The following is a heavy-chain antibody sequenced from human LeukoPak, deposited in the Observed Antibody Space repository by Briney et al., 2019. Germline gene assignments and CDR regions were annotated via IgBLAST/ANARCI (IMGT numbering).Heavy chain of an antibody. J-gene: IGHJ6*02. V-gene: IGHV3-21*01. CDR2: ISSSSSYI. D-gene: IGHD5-24*01. CDR3: ARVPTILYGMDV. Sequence: PGGSLRLSCAASGFTFSSYSMNWVRQAPGKGLEWVSSISSSSSYIYYADSVKGRFTISRDNAKNSLYLQMNSLRAEDTAVYYCARVPTILYGMDVWGQGTTVTV. CDR1: GFTFSSYS.